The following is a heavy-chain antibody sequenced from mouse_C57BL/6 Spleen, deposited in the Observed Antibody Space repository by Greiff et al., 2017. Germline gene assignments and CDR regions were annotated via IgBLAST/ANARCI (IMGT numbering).Heavy chain of an antibody. Sequence: EVKLMESGEGLVKPGGSLKLSCAASGFTFSSYAMSWVRQTPEKRLEWVAYISSGGDYINYADTVKGRFTISRYNSRNTRYRQMGSLKSEDTAMYYFIRSISYGNLDYWGQGTTLTVSS. CDR1: GFTFSSYA. CDR3: IRSISYGNLDY. V-gene: IGHV5-9-1*02. D-gene: IGHD2-1*01. J-gene: IGHJ2*01. CDR2: ISSGGDYI.